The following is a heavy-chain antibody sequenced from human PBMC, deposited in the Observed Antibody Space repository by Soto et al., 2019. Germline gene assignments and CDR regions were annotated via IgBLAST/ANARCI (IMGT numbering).Heavy chain of an antibody. V-gene: IGHV4-59*01. J-gene: IGHJ5*02. D-gene: IGHD3-22*01. CDR1: GGSISSGY. CDR2: ICYSDSI. CDR3: ARAYYDASGYGLDP. Sequence: QVQLQESGPGLVKPSETLSLTCTVSGGSISSGYWSWIRQPPGKGLEWIGYICYSDSINYNPSLKSRVIISVDTSKNQFSLSLNSVTAADTAVYYCARAYYDASGYGLDPWGQGTLVTVSS.